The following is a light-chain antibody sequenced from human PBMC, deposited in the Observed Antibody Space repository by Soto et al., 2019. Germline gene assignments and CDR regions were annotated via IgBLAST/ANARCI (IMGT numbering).Light chain of an antibody. V-gene: IGLV2-14*01. CDR1: SSDVGGYNY. CDR2: DVS. Sequence: QSALTQPASVSGSPGQSITISCTGTSSDVGGYNYVSWYQQHPGKAPKLMIYDVSKRPSGVSSRFSGSKSGNTASLTISGLQAEDEADYYCSSYTSSGTLVVFGGGTKLTVL. J-gene: IGLJ2*01. CDR3: SSYTSSGTLVV.